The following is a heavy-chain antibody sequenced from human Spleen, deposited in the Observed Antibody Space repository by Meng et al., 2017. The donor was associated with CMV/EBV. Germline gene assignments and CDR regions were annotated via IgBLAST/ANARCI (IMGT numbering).Heavy chain of an antibody. V-gene: IGHV4-39*07. D-gene: IGHD3-10*01. J-gene: IGHJ4*02. CDR3: SIRGGQRGYFDY. CDR1: GGSISSSSYY. Sequence: SETLSLTCTVSGGSISSSSYYWGWIRQPPGKGLEWIGSIYYSGSTYYNPSLKSRVTISVDTSKNQFSLKLSSVTAADTAVYYCSIRGGQRGYFDYWGQGTLVTVSS. CDR2: IYYSGST.